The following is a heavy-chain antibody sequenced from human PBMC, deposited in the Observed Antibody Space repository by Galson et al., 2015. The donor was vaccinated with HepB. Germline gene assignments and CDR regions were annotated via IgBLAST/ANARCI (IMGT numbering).Heavy chain of an antibody. J-gene: IGHJ4*02. V-gene: IGHV4-34*01. Sequence: SETLSLTCAVYGGSFSGYNWSWIRQPPGKGLEWIGEINHSGSTNYNPSLKSRVTTSVDTSKNQFSLKLKSVTAADTAVYFCARSMNGPLRITSMYYFDHWGQGTLVTVSS. CDR1: GGSFSGYN. CDR3: ARSMNGPLRITSMYYFDH. D-gene: IGHD4-17*01. CDR2: INHSGST.